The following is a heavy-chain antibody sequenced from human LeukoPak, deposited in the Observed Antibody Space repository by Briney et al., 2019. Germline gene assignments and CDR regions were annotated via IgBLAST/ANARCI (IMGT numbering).Heavy chain of an antibody. J-gene: IGHJ4*02. D-gene: IGHD2-15*01. CDR2: IKEDGSDK. V-gene: IGHV3-7*01. CDR3: ARDIGYLAFDY. Sequence: GGSLRLSCGASGFTFSSYWMTWVRQAPGGGLEWVANIKEDGSDKYCVDSVKGRFSISRDNAKNSLYLQMNSLRGEDTAVYYCARDIGYLAFDYWGQGTLVTVSS. CDR1: GFTFSSYW.